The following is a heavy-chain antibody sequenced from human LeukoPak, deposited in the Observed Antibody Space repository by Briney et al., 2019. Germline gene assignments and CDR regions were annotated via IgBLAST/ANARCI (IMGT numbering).Heavy chain of an antibody. V-gene: IGHV4-34*01. Sequence: SETLSLTCAVYGGSFSGYYWSWIRQPPGKGLEWIGGIYHSGSTNYNPSLKSRVTISVDKSKNQFSLKLSSVTAADTAVYYCARDSSVVVISPGAFDIWGQGTMVTVSS. D-gene: IGHD3-22*01. CDR3: ARDSSVVVISPGAFDI. CDR1: GGSFSGYY. J-gene: IGHJ3*02. CDR2: IYHSGST.